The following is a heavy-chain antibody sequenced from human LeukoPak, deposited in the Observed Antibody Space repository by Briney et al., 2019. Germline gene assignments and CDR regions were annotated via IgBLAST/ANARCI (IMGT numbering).Heavy chain of an antibody. CDR1: GGSISSYY. CDR3: ARPGYSSGFSD. D-gene: IGHD6-19*01. CDR2: IYYSGST. V-gene: IGHV4-59*08. Sequence: SETLSLTCTVSGGSISSYYWSWIRQPPGKGLEWIGYIYYSGSTSYNPSLKSRVTISVDTSKNQFSLKLSSVTAADTAVYYCARPGYSSGFSDWGQGTLVTVSS. J-gene: IGHJ4*02.